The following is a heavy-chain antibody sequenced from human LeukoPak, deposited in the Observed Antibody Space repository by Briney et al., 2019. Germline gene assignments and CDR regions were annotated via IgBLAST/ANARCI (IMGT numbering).Heavy chain of an antibody. CDR2: IRYDGSNK. D-gene: IGHD3-3*01. J-gene: IGHJ6*03. V-gene: IGHV3-30*02. CDR3: AKGNEWLSYYYYMDV. CDR1: GFTFSSYG. Sequence: GGSLRLSCAASGFTFSSYGMHWVRQAPGKGLEWVAFIRYDGSNKYYADSVKGRFTISRDNSKNTLYLQMDSLRAEDTAVYYCAKGNEWLSYYYYMDVWGKGTTVTVSS.